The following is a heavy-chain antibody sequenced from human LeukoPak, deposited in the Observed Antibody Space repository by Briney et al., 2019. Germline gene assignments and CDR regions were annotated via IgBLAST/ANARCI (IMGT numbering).Heavy chain of an antibody. J-gene: IGHJ4*02. CDR1: EFVFSDYY. Sequence: SGGSLRLSCAASEFVFSDYYMSWIRQAPGKGLEWVSYISDSGSTIYYEDSVKGRFTISRDNVKNSLYLQMNGLRAEDTAVYYCAREMEGDYGSGTFFDLWGQGNMVTVSS. D-gene: IGHD3-10*01. CDR3: AREMEGDYGSGTFFDL. V-gene: IGHV3-11*01. CDR2: ISDSGSTI.